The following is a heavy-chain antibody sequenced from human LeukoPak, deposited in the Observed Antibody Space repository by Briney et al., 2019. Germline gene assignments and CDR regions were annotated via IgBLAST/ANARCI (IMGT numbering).Heavy chain of an antibody. V-gene: IGHV3-9*01. CDR2: ISWNSGSI. CDR1: GFTFDDYA. CDR3: AKGYSSGWPPRDGDWYLDL. Sequence: GGSLRLSCAASGFTFDDYAMHWVRQAPGKGLEWVSGISWNSGSIGYADSVKGRFTISRDNAKNSLYLQMNSLRAEDTALYYCAKGYSSGWPPRDGDWYLDLWGRGTLVTVSS. J-gene: IGHJ2*01. D-gene: IGHD6-19*01.